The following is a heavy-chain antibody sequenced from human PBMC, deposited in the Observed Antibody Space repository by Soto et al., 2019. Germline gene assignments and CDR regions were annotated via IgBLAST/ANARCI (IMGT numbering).Heavy chain of an antibody. V-gene: IGHV3-33*01. J-gene: IGHJ4*02. Sequence: QVQLVESGGGAVQPGRSLRLSCAASGFTFSSYGMNWVRQAPGKGLEWVALIWYDGSNKYYVDSVKGRFSISRDNSKNTLYLPMNSRRNEDTAVYYCAGEGTMVRGFDCWGQGTLVTFSS. CDR2: IWYDGSNK. D-gene: IGHD3-10*01. CDR3: AGEGTMVRGFDC. CDR1: GFTFSSYG.